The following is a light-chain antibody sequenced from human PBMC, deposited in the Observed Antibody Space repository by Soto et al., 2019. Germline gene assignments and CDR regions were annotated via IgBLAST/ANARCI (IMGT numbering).Light chain of an antibody. J-gene: IGKJ4*01. CDR3: QQYYDYPPLS. Sequence: EIVMTQSPATLSVSPGERATLSCRASRNINRKLAWYKQKPGQAPRLLISGASTRATGIPARFSGSGSGTEFTLTISSLQSEEFAVYYCQQYYDYPPLSFGGGTKVEIK. V-gene: IGKV3-15*01. CDR1: RNINRK. CDR2: GAS.